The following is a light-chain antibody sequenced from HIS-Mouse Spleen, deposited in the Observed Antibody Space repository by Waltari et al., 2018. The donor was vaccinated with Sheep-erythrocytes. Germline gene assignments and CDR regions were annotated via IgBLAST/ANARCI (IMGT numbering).Light chain of an antibody. J-gene: IGLJ3*02. V-gene: IGLV2-23*01. CDR3: CSYAGSSTPWV. Sequence: QSALTQPASVSGSPGQSITISCTGTSSDVGSYNLVSWYQQHPGKAPKLMIYEGSKRPSGVSNSVSGSKSGNTASLTISGLQAEDEAEYYCCSYAGSSTPWVFGGGTKLTVL. CDR1: SSDVGSYNL. CDR2: EGS.